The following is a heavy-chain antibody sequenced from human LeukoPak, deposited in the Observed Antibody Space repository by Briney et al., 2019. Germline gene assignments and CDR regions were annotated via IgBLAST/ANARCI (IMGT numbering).Heavy chain of an antibody. CDR3: AADRLGCSSTSCYRPGDAFDI. D-gene: IGHD2-2*01. Sequence: ASVKVSCKVSGYTLTELSMHWVRQAPGKGLEWMGGFGPEDGETIYAQKFQGRVTMTEDTSTDTAYMELSSLRSEDTAVYYCAADRLGCSSTSCYRPGDAFDIWGQGTMVTVSS. CDR1: GYTLTELS. J-gene: IGHJ3*02. CDR2: FGPEDGET. V-gene: IGHV1-24*01.